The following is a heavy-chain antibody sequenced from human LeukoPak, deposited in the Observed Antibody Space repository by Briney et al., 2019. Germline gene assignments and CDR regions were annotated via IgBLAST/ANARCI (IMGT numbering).Heavy chain of an antibody. V-gene: IGHV1-2*02. Sequence: ASVKVSCKASGYTFTGYYMHWVRQAPGQGLEWMGWINPNSGGTNYAQKFQGRVTMTRDTSISTAYMELSRLRSDDTAVYYCARTGTYYDFWSGYYSEGNWFDPWGQGTLVTVSS. CDR1: GYTFTGYY. CDR2: INPNSGGT. D-gene: IGHD3-3*01. J-gene: IGHJ5*02. CDR3: ARTGTYYDFWSGYYSEGNWFDP.